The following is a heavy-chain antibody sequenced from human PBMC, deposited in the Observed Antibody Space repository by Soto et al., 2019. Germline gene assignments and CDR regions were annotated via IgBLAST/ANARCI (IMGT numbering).Heavy chain of an antibody. CDR3: AREQDYGDYADY. V-gene: IGHV1-8*01. D-gene: IGHD4-17*01. Sequence: QVPLVQSGAEVKKPGASVKVSCKASGYTFPSYHISWVRQATGQGLEWMGWMHPYSGNTAYAQKFQGRLTMTTNSSISTAYMELSSLTSEDTAVYYCAREQDYGDYADYWGQGTLVTVSS. CDR1: GYTFPSYH. CDR2: MHPYSGNT. J-gene: IGHJ4*02.